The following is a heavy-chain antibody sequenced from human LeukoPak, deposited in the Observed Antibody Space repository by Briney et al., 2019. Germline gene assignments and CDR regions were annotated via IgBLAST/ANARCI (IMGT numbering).Heavy chain of an antibody. V-gene: IGHV3-23*01. Sequence: PGGSLRLSCAASGFIFSSYAMSWVRQAPGKGLEWVSAISVSGGSTYYADSVKGRFTVSRDNSKNTLYLQMNSLRAEDTAVYYCARDGFTMIVVGWYFDLWGRGTLVTVSS. CDR1: GFIFSSYA. J-gene: IGHJ2*01. D-gene: IGHD3-22*01. CDR3: ARDGFTMIVVGWYFDL. CDR2: ISVSGGST.